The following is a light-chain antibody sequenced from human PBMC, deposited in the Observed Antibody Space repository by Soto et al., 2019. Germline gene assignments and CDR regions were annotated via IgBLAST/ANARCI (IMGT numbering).Light chain of an antibody. CDR1: SSDVGGYNY. CDR3: CSYAGSSTFLV. V-gene: IGLV2-23*02. Sequence: QSVLTQPASVSGSPGQSITISCTGTSSDVGGYNYVSWYQQHPGKAPKLMIYDVSKRPSGVSTRFSGSKSGNTASLTISGLQAEDEADYYCCSYAGSSTFLVFGGGTKLTVL. J-gene: IGLJ2*01. CDR2: DVS.